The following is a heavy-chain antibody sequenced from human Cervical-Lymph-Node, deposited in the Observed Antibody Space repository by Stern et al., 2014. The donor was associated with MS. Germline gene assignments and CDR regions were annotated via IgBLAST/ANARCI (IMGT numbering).Heavy chain of an antibody. Sequence: QVQLMQSGAEVKKPGASVRVSCKTSGYNFAAYYVHWVRQAPGQGLEWMGWINPNSGDTDYAQKFQGRVTVTRDTSITTAYLDLTRLTSDDTAVYLCARDLGRGVVGHWGQGTLVTVSS. J-gene: IGHJ4*02. CDR3: ARDLGRGVVGH. CDR2: INPNSGDT. CDR1: GYNFAAYY. V-gene: IGHV1-2*02. D-gene: IGHD3-10*01.